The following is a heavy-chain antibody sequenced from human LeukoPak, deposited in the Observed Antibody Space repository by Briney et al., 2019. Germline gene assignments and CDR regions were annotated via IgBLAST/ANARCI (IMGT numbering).Heavy chain of an antibody. D-gene: IGHD2-15*01. V-gene: IGHV1-2*02. Sequence: GASVKVSCKASGYTFTGYYMHWVRQAPGQGLEWMGWINPNSGGTNYAQKFQGRVTMTRDTSISTAYMELSRLRSADTAVYYCAREVLGWQLAFDYWGQGTLVTVSS. J-gene: IGHJ4*02. CDR2: INPNSGGT. CDR3: AREVLGWQLAFDY. CDR1: GYTFTGYY.